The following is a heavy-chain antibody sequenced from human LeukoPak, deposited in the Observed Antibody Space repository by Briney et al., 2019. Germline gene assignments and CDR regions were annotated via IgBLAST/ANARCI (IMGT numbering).Heavy chain of an antibody. V-gene: IGHV3-30-3*01. CDR1: GFTFSSYA. CDR3: AGPLNFDSSSYFDY. Sequence: GGSLRLSCAASGFTFSSYAMHWVRQAPGKGLEWVAVISYDGSNKYYADSVKGRFTISRDNSKNTLYLQMNSLRAEDTAVYYCAGPLNFDSSSYFDYWGQGTLVTVSS. D-gene: IGHD6-6*01. J-gene: IGHJ4*02. CDR2: ISYDGSNK.